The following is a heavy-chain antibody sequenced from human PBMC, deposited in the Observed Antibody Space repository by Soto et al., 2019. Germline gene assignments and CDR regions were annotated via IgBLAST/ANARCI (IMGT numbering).Heavy chain of an antibody. V-gene: IGHV2-5*02. Sequence: QITLKESGPTLVKPTQTLTLTCTFSGFSLTTRGVGVGWIRQPPGKALECLALIYWDDDKRYSPSLQSRLSIXKXTXXNQVVLTMTYVDPVDTATYYCAHIPNYYQYDWFDPWGQGTLVSVSS. CDR3: AHIPNYYQYDWFDP. CDR2: IYWDDDK. CDR1: GFSLTTRGVG. D-gene: IGHD3-16*01. J-gene: IGHJ5*02.